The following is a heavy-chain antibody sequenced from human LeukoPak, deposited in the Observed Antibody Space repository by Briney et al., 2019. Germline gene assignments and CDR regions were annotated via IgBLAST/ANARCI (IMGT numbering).Heavy chain of an antibody. Sequence: GASVKVSCKASGYTFTGYYMHWVRQAPGQGLEWMGRINPNGGGTNYAQKFQGRVTMTRDTSISTAYMELSRLRSDDTAVYYCARATIAAAGRVFDYWGQGTLVTVSS. CDR1: GYTFTGYY. CDR3: ARATIAAAGRVFDY. J-gene: IGHJ4*02. D-gene: IGHD6-13*01. CDR2: INPNGGGT. V-gene: IGHV1-2*06.